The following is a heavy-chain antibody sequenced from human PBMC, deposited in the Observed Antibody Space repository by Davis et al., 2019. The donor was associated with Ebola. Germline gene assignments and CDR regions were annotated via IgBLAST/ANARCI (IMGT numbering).Heavy chain of an antibody. Sequence: GESLKISCAASGFTFDDYAMHWVRQAPGKGLEWVAVISYDGSNKYYADSVKGRFTISRDNSKNTLYLQMNSLRAEDTAVYYCARASSSGYGGYFDYWGQGTLVTVSS. D-gene: IGHD3-22*01. CDR2: ISYDGSNK. V-gene: IGHV3-30-3*01. CDR1: GFTFDDYA. CDR3: ARASSSGYGGYFDY. J-gene: IGHJ4*02.